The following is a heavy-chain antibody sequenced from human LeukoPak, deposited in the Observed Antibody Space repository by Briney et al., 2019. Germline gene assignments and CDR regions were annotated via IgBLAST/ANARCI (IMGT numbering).Heavy chain of an antibody. CDR3: ARDARCCSSTSCYQNACGMDV. CDR2: ISSSSSYI. D-gene: IGHD2-2*01. J-gene: IGHJ6*02. V-gene: IGHV3-21*01. CDR1: GFTFSSYS. Sequence: PGGSLRLSCAASGFTFSSYSMNWVRQAPGKGLEWVSSISSSSSYIYYADSVKGRFTISRDNAKNSLYLQMNSLRAEDTAVYYCARDARCCSSTSCYQNACGMDVWGQGTTVTVSS.